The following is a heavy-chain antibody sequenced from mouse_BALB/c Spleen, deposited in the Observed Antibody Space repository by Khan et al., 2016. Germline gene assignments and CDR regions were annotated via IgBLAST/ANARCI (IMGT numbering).Heavy chain of an antibody. CDR2: INYSGNT. J-gene: IGHJ3*01. V-gene: IGHV3-2*02. D-gene: IGHD2-4*01. CDR3: ARKDYYDYDPFPY. CDR1: GSSITSEYA. Sequence: EVELQESGPGLVKPSQSLSLTCTVTGSSITSEYAWSWIRQFPGNKLEWMGYINYSGNTRFNPSLKSRTSITRDTSKNQFVLQLNSVTTEDTATYYCARKDYYDYDPFPYWGQGTLVTVSA.